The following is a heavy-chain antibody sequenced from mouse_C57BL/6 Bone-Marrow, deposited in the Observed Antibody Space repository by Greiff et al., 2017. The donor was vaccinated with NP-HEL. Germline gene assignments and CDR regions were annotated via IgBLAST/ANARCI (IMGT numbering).Heavy chain of an antibody. V-gene: IGHV5-17*01. Sequence: VQLKESGGGLVKPGGSLKLSCAASGFTFSDYGMHWVRQAPEKGLEWVAYISSGSSTIYYADTVKGRFTISRDNAKNTLFLQMTSLRSEDTAMYYCAGYYAMDYWGQGTSVTVSS. J-gene: IGHJ4*01. CDR1: GFTFSDYG. CDR2: ISSGSSTI. CDR3: AGYYAMDY.